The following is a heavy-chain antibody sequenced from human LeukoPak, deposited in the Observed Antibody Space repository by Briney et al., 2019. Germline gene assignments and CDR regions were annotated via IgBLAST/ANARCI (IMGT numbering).Heavy chain of an antibody. Sequence: ASVKVSCKASGYTFTSYDINWVRQAPGQGLEWMGWTSGDNVNTYYAQKFLGRVTMTTDTSTTTAYMELRGLRSDDTAVYYCARDWEWRARRDLFDPWGQGTRVTVSS. CDR2: TSGDNVNT. V-gene: IGHV1-18*01. D-gene: IGHD3-3*01. CDR3: ARDWEWRARRDLFDP. J-gene: IGHJ5*02. CDR1: GYTFTSYD.